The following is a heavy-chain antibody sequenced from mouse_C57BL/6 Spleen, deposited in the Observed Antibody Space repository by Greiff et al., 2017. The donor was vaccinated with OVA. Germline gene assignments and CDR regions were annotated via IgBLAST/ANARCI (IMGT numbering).Heavy chain of an antibody. CDR1: GFTFSSYA. CDR3: AREGYYGSSYALAWFAY. D-gene: IGHD1-1*01. Sequence: EVQLVESGGGLVKPGGSLKLSCAASGFTFSSYAMSWVRQTPEKRLEWVATISDGGSYTYYPDNVKGRFTISRDNAKNNLYLQMSHLKSEDTAMYYCAREGYYGSSYALAWFAYWGQGTLVTVSA. CDR2: ISDGGSYT. J-gene: IGHJ3*01. V-gene: IGHV5-4*01.